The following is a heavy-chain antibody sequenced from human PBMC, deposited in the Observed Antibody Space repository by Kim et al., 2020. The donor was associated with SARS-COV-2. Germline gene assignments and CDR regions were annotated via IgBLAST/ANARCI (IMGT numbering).Heavy chain of an antibody. V-gene: IGHV3-23*01. CDR2: ISGSGGST. D-gene: IGHD3-3*01. CDR3: AKVGDFWSGQVPNFDY. J-gene: IGHJ4*02. CDR1: GFTFSSYA. Sequence: GGSLRLSCAASGFTFSSYAMGWVRQAPGKGLEWVSAISGSGGSTYYADSVKGRFTISRDNSKNTLYLQMNSLRAEDTAVYYCAKVGDFWSGQVPNFDYWGQGTLVTVSS.